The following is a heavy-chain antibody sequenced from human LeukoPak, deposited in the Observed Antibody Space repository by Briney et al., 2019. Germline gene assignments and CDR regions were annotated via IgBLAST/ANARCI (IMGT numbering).Heavy chain of an antibody. D-gene: IGHD6-19*01. CDR3: ASVTIGWYSSDFFQQ. Sequence: ASVKVSCKASGYTFIGYFMHWVRQAPGQGLEWMGRVNPNSGGTNYAQKFQGRVTMTKDTSISTAYMDLRRLTSDDTAVYYCASVTIGWYSSDFFQQLGQGTLVTVSS. CDR1: GYTFIGYF. CDR2: VNPNSGGT. J-gene: IGHJ1*01. V-gene: IGHV1-2*06.